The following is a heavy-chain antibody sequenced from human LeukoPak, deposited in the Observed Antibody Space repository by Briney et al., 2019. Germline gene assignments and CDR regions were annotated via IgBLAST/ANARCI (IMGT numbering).Heavy chain of an antibody. D-gene: IGHD6-13*01. CDR3: ARHVAAAGPYPYAFEI. CDR1: GGSISSASYY. J-gene: IGHJ3*02. CDR2: IYTTGSI. V-gene: IGHV4-61*09. Sequence: SETLSLTCTVSGGSISSASYYWSWIRQPAGKGLEWIGYIYTTGSISYNPSLKSRVTISLDTSKNQFSLKLRSVTAADTAVYYCARHVAAAGPYPYAFEIWGQGTMVTVSS.